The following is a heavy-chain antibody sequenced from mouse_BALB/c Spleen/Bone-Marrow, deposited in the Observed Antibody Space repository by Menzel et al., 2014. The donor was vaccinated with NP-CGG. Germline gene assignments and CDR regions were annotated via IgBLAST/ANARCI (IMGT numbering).Heavy chain of an antibody. V-gene: IGHV14-3*02. CDR2: IDPANDNT. J-gene: IGHJ2*01. CDR3: PSYVYGYYFDY. CDR1: GFNIKDTY. D-gene: IGHD2-2*01. Sequence: EVKLQESGAELVKPGASVKLSCTASGFNIKDTYIHWVKQRPEQGLGWIGRIDPANDNTKYDPKFQGKATITADTSSSTAYLQLSSLTSEDTAFYYWPSYVYGYYFDYWGQGTTLTVSS.